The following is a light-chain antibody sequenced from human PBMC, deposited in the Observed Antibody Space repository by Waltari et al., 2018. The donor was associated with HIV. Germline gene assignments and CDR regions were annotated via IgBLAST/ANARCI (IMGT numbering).Light chain of an antibody. Sequence: EIVMTQSPATLSVSPGERVALSCRASQSVGSALAWYQQKPGPVPRLLIYGASTRATGVPARFSGSGSETEFTLTISSLQSEDFAVYYCQQYNKWPLTFGGGTKVEIK. CDR2: GAS. CDR1: QSVGSA. V-gene: IGKV3-15*01. J-gene: IGKJ4*01. CDR3: QQYNKWPLT.